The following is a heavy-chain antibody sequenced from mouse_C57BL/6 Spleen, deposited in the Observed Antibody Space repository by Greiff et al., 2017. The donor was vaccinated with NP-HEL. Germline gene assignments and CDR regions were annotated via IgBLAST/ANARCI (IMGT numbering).Heavy chain of an antibody. CDR1: GYTFTSYW. CDR2: IYPSDSET. CDR3: AIRITTVVVPDY. D-gene: IGHD1-1*01. V-gene: IGHV1-61*01. Sequence: QVQLQQSGAELVRPGSSVKLSCTASGYTFTSYWMDWVKQRPGQGLEWIGNIYPSDSETHYNQKFKDKATLTVDKSSSTAYMQLSSLTSEDSAVYYCAIRITTVVVPDYWGQGTTLTVSS. J-gene: IGHJ2*01.